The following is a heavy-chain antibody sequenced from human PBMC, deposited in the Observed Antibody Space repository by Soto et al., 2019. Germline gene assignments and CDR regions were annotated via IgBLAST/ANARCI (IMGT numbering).Heavy chain of an antibody. J-gene: IGHJ5*02. CDR2: IYYSGST. CDR1: GGSISSGGYY. CDR3: ARSSSGYYWFDP. D-gene: IGHD3-22*01. V-gene: IGHV4-31*03. Sequence: SETLSLTCTVSGGSISSGGYYWSWIRQHPGKGLEWIGYIYYSGSTYYNPSLKSRVTISVDTSKNQFSLKLSSVTAADTAVYYCARSSSGYYWFDPWGQGTLVTVSS.